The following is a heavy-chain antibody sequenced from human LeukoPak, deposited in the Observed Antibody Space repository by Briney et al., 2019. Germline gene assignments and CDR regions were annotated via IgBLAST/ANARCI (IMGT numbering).Heavy chain of an antibody. CDR1: GFTFSSYS. Sequence: GGSLRLSCAASGFTFSSYSMNWVRQAPGKGLEWVSSISSSIYIYYADSVKGRFTISRDNAKNSLYLQMNSLRAEDTAVYYCARERIVATTQHYYYFGMDVWGQGTTVTVSS. CDR2: ISSSIYI. V-gene: IGHV3-21*01. CDR3: ARERIVATTQHYYYFGMDV. J-gene: IGHJ6*02. D-gene: IGHD5-12*01.